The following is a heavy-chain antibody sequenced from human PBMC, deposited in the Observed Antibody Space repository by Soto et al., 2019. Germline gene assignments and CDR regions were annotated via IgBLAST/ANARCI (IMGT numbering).Heavy chain of an antibody. CDR1: GFTFSSYA. Sequence: QVQLVESGGGVVQPGRSLRLSCAASGFTFSSYAMHWVRQAPGKGLEWVAVISYDGSNKYYADSVKGRFTISRDNSKNTLYLQMNSLRAEDTAVYYSARVYPPPPSWGQGTLVTVSS. CDR2: ISYDGSNK. V-gene: IGHV3-30-3*01. CDR3: ARVYPPPPS. J-gene: IGHJ5*02.